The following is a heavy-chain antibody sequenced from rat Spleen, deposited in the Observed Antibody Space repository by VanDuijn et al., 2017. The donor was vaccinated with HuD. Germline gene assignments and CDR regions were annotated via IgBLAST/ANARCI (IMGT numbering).Heavy chain of an antibody. V-gene: IGHV5-25*01. Sequence: EVQLVESGGGLVQPGRSLKVSCAASGFTFSNYDMAWVRQAPTKGLEWVASISPSGGITYYPDSVKGRFTMSRHNERSTLYLQMNSLRSEDTATYYCSRHTYNWFPNWGQGTLVTVSS. CDR3: SRHTYNWFPN. J-gene: IGHJ3*01. CDR2: ISPSGGIT. CDR1: GFTFSNYD.